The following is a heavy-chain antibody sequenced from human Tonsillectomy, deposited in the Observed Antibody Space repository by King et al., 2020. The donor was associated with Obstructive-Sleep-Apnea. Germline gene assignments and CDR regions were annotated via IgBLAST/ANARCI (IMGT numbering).Heavy chain of an antibody. CDR2: IRYDGSNK. CDR3: AKDSLGSWYGAPHFDY. J-gene: IGHJ4*02. D-gene: IGHD6-13*01. V-gene: IGHV3-30*02. Sequence: VQLVESGGGVVQPGRSLRLSCAASGFTFSSYGMHWVRQAPGKGLEWVAFIRYDGSNKYYADSVKGRFTISRDNSKNTLYLQMKRLRAEDTAVYYCAKDSLGSWYGAPHFDYWGQGTLVTVSS. CDR1: GFTFSSYG.